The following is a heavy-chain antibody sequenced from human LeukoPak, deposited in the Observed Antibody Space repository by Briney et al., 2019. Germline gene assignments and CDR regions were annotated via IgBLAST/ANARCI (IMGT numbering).Heavy chain of an antibody. CDR2: ISSSRSTI. CDR1: GFTFSSYS. D-gene: IGHD2-15*01. V-gene: IGHV3-48*01. J-gene: IGHJ4*02. CDR3: GRDGGNRWFDF. Sequence: GGSLRLSCAASGFTFSSYSMNWVRQAPGKGREWVSYISSSRSTIYYADSVKGRFTISRDNSKNTLYLQMSSLRVDDTAVYYCGRDGGNRWFDFWGQGTLVTVSS.